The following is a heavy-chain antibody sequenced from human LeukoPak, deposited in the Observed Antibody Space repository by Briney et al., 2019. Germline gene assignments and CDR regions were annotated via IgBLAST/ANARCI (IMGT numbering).Heavy chain of an antibody. J-gene: IGHJ6*03. CDR3: ARAGDGYYYYYYYMDV. CDR2: IFSSESSNT. Sequence: SETLSLTCSVSNGSFSTYYWGWIRQPPGKRLEWIGYIFSSESSNTNYNPSLNGRVTISVDTSKNQFSLTLNSVTAADTAVYYCARAGDGYYYYYYYMDVRGKGTTVTVSS. V-gene: IGHV4-59*08. CDR1: NGSFSTYY. D-gene: IGHD5-24*01.